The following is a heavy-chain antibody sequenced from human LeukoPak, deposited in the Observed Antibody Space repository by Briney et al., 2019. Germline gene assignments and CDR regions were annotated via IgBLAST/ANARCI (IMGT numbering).Heavy chain of an antibody. Sequence: ASVKVSCEASGYTFTGYYMHWVRQAPGQGLEWMGRINPNSGGTNYAQKFQGRVTMTRDTSISTAYMELSRLRSDDTAVYYCARDHSGYGQFDYWGQGTLVTVSS. CDR1: GYTFTGYY. J-gene: IGHJ4*02. CDR2: INPNSGGT. V-gene: IGHV1-2*06. CDR3: ARDHSGYGQFDY. D-gene: IGHD5-12*01.